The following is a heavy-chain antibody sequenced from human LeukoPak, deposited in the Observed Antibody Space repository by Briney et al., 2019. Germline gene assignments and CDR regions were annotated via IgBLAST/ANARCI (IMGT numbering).Heavy chain of an antibody. J-gene: IGHJ4*02. V-gene: IGHV7-4-1*02. CDR3: ARGKDIVVVPAAHYY. Sequence: ASVKVSCKASGYTFTSYAMNWVRQAPGHGLEWMGWINTNTGNPTYAQGFTGRFVFSLDTSVSTAYLQISSLKAEDTAVYYCARGKDIVVVPAAHYYWGQGTLVTVSS. CDR1: GYTFTSYA. D-gene: IGHD2-2*01. CDR2: INTNTGNP.